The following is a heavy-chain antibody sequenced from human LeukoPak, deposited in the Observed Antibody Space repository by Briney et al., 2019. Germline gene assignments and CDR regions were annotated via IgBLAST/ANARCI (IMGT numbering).Heavy chain of an antibody. Sequence: AGGSLRLSCAASGFTFDDYAMHWVRQAPGKGLEWVSGISWNSGSIGYADSVKGRFTISKDNAKNSLYLQMNSLRAEDTALYYCAKDPLSGSGSFTWFDPWGQGTLVTVSS. D-gene: IGHD3-10*01. CDR3: AKDPLSGSGSFTWFDP. CDR2: ISWNSGSI. V-gene: IGHV3-9*01. J-gene: IGHJ5*02. CDR1: GFTFDDYA.